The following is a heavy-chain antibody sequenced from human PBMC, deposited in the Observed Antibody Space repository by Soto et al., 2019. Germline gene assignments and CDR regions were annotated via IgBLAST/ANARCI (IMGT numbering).Heavy chain of an antibody. CDR3: YSGSYPPWYYYYGMDV. Sequence: GGSLRLSCAASGFTFSNAWMNWVRQAPGKGLEWVGRIKSKTDGGTTDYAAPVKGRFTISRDDSKNTLYLQMNSLKTEDTAVYYCYSGSYPPWYYYYGMDVWGQGTTVTVSS. D-gene: IGHD1-26*01. V-gene: IGHV3-15*07. CDR2: IKSKTDGGTT. J-gene: IGHJ6*02. CDR1: GFTFSNAW.